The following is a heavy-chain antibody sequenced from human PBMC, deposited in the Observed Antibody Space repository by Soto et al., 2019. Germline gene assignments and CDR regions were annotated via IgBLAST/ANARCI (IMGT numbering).Heavy chain of an antibody. CDR2: ISAYNGNT. CDR1: GYTFTSYG. D-gene: IGHD3-22*01. V-gene: IGHV1-18*01. CDR3: ARDRLRGYDSSGFYS. J-gene: IGHJ4*02. Sequence: ASVKVSCKASGYTFTSYGISWVRQAPGQGLEWMGWISAYNGNTNYAQKLQGRVTMTTDTSTSTAYMELRSLRSDDTAVYYCARDRLRGYDSSGFYSWGQGTMVTVYS.